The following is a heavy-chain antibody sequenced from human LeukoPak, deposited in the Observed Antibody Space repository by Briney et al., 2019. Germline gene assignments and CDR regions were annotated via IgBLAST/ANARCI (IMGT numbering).Heavy chain of an antibody. CDR1: GYTLTELS. D-gene: IGHD6-19*01. CDR3: ATNWRDSSGWSTFDY. V-gene: IGHV1-24*01. Sequence: ASVKVSCKXSGYTLTELSMHWVRQAPGKGLEWMGGFDPEDGETVYSQKFQGRVTMTEDTSTDTAYMELSSLRSEDTAVYYCATNWRDSSGWSTFDYWGPGTLVTASS. CDR2: FDPEDGET. J-gene: IGHJ4*02.